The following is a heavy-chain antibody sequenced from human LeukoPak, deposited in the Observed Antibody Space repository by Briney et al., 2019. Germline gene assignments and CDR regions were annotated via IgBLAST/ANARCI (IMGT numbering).Heavy chain of an antibody. V-gene: IGHV3-23*01. J-gene: IGHJ4*02. CDR3: AKDLRPVYYYDSSGYYPLMSY. CDR2: ISGSGGST. Sequence: PGGSLRLSCAASGFTFSSYAMSWVRQAPGKGLEWVSAISGSGGSTYYADSVKGRFTISRDNSKNTLYLQMNSLRAEDTAVYYCAKDLRPVYYYDSSGYYPLMSYWGQGTRVTVSS. D-gene: IGHD3-22*01. CDR1: GFTFSSYA.